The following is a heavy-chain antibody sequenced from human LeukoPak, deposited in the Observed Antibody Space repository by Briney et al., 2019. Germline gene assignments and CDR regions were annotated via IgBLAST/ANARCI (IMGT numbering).Heavy chain of an antibody. Sequence: SETLSHTCTVSGGSVSSHYWSWIRQPPGKGLEWIGYIYYSGSTNYNPSLKSRVTISVDTSKNQFSLKLSSVTAADTAVYYCARYYDSSGYYPPEGYYYYYMDVWGKGTTVTVSS. J-gene: IGHJ6*03. V-gene: IGHV4-59*02. D-gene: IGHD3-22*01. CDR1: GGSVSSHY. CDR3: ARYYDSSGYYPPEGYYYYYMDV. CDR2: IYYSGST.